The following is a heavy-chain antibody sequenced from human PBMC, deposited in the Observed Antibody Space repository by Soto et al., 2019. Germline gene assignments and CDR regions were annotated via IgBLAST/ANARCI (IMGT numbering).Heavy chain of an antibody. D-gene: IGHD1-26*01. J-gene: IGHJ4*02. V-gene: IGHV4-38-2*01. CDR2: INDSGTT. CDR3: ARVYSGNYPDY. Sequence: SETLSLTCAVSGDSISSDNYWGWIRQPPGKGLEWIGIINDSGTTYYNPSLKSRVTISVDTSKNQFSLKVSSVIAADTAMYYCARVYSGNYPDYWGQGTLVTVSS. CDR1: GDSISSDNY.